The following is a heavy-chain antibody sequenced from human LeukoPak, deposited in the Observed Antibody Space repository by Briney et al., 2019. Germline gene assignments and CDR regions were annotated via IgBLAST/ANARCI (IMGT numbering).Heavy chain of an antibody. Sequence: GASLRLSCAASGFTFSSYAMSWARQAPGKGLEWVSAISGSGGSTYYADSVKGRFTISRDNSKNTLYLQMNSLRAEDTAVYYCAKRGGVAANSHYFDYWGQGTLVTVSS. D-gene: IGHD2-15*01. CDR1: GFTFSSYA. CDR3: AKRGGVAANSHYFDY. V-gene: IGHV3-23*01. CDR2: ISGSGGST. J-gene: IGHJ4*02.